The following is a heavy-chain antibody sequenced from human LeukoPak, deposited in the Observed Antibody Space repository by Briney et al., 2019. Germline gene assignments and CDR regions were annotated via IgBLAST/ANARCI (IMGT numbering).Heavy chain of an antibody. V-gene: IGHV1-69*04. J-gene: IGHJ3*02. Sequence: ASVKVSCKASGGTLSSYAIRWVRQAPGQGLEWMGRIIPILGIANYAQKFQGRVTITADKSTSTAYMELSSLRSEDTAVYYCARGWTTVTAGGSFDIWGQGTMVTVSS. CDR3: ARGWTTVTAGGSFDI. CDR2: IIPILGIA. CDR1: GGTLSSYA. D-gene: IGHD4-17*01.